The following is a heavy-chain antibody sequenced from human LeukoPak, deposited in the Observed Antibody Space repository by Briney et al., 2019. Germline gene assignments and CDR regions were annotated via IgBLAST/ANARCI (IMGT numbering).Heavy chain of an antibody. J-gene: IGHJ4*02. V-gene: IGHV4-4*02. CDR3: ARARSSGYPDY. CDR1: GGSIRSFNW. D-gene: IGHD3-22*01. Sequence: SETLSLTCAVSGGSIRSFNWWSWVRQPPGKGLEWIGKIYHSGSTNYNPSLKSRVTISLDTSKTQFSLKLSSVTAADTAVYYCARARSSGYPDYWGQGTLVTVSS. CDR2: IYHSGST.